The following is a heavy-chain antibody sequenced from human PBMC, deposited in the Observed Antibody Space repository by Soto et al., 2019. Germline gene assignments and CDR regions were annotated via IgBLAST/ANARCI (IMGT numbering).Heavy chain of an antibody. J-gene: IGHJ4*02. CDR1: GGSFSNFG. D-gene: IGHD5-12*01. CDR2: IVPVFGRP. V-gene: IGHV1-69*13. Sequence: SVKVSCKASGGSFSNFGISWVRQAPGQGLEWMGGIVPVFGRPHYARRFRGILAASGDESLSPGYMEVISLTFDDSAVYSCAGEGTGYNFWGQGTQVTVSS. CDR3: AGEGTGYNF.